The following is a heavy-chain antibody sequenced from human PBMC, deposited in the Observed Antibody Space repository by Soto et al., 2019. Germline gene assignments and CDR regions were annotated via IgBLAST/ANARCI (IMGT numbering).Heavy chain of an antibody. CDR1: GLTFSSYA. CDR3: AKDLCSGGSCLLFDY. Sequence: GGSLRLSCAASGLTFSSYAMSWVRQAPGKGLEWVSAISGSGGSTYYADSVKGRFTISRDNSKNTLYLQMNSLRAEDTAVYYCAKDLCSGGSCLLFDYWGQGTLVTVSS. J-gene: IGHJ4*02. CDR2: ISGSGGST. D-gene: IGHD2-15*01. V-gene: IGHV3-23*01.